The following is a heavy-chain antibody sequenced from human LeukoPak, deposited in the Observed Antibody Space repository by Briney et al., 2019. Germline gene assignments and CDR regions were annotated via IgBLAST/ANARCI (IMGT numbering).Heavy chain of an antibody. CDR3: AKVSSSGSYYFDY. J-gene: IGHJ4*02. D-gene: IGHD3-22*01. V-gene: IGHV3-30*18. CDR1: GFTFKNFG. CDR2: ISYDGNID. Sequence: GRSLRLSCSASGFTFKNFGMHWVRQAPGKGLEWVAVISYDGNIDYYADSVRGRFTISRDNSKKTLYLQMNSLRAEDTAVYYCAKVSSSGSYYFDYWGQGTLVTVSS.